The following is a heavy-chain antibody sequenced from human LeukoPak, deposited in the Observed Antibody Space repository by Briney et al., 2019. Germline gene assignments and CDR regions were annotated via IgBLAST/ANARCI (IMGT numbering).Heavy chain of an antibody. V-gene: IGHV1-2*06. Sequence: ASVKVSCKASGYTFTGYYMHWVRQAPGQGLEWMGRINPNSGGTNYAQKFQGRVTMTRDTSISTAYMELSRLRSDDTAVYYCASTTYYYDSSGYYYDPGVGGFDYWGQGTLVTVSS. CDR3: ASTTYYYDSSGYYYDPGVGGFDY. D-gene: IGHD3-22*01. J-gene: IGHJ4*02. CDR1: GYTFTGYY. CDR2: INPNSGGT.